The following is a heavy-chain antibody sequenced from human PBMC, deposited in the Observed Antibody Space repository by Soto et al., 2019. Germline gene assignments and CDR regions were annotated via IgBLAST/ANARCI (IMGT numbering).Heavy chain of an antibody. V-gene: IGHV4-39*01. CDR1: GGSISSSSYY. D-gene: IGHD6-13*01. CDR2: IYYSGST. Sequence: SETLSLTCTVSGGSISSSSYYWCWILQPPGKGLEWIGSIYYSGSTYYNPSLKSRVTISVDTSKNQFSLKLSSVTAADTAVYYWASYLVQQLVYYFDEWCQGPRVTVFS. J-gene: IGHJ4*02. CDR3: ASYLVQQLVYYFDE.